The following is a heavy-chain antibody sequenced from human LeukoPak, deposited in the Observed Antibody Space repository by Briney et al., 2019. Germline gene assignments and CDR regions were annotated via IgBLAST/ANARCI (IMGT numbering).Heavy chain of an antibody. Sequence: GGSLRLSCAASGFTFSSYGMHWVRQAPGKGLEWVAVISYDGSNKYYADSVKGRFTISRDNSKNTLYLQMNSLRAEDTAEYYCAKSWAYTYADEGFDPWGQGTLVTVSS. CDR2: ISYDGSNK. J-gene: IGHJ5*02. CDR1: GFTFSSYG. V-gene: IGHV3-30*18. CDR3: AKSWAYTYADEGFDP. D-gene: IGHD5-18*01.